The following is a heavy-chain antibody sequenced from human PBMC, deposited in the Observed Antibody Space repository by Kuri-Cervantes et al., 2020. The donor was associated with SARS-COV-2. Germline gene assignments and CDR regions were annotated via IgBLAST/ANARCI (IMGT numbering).Heavy chain of an antibody. CDR2: IYYSGST. CDR3: ARSYVDTAMVISILFDY. CDR1: GGSISSYY. Sequence: GSLRLSCTVSGGSISSYYWSWIRQPPGKGLEWIGSIYYSGSTYYNPSLKSRVTISVDTSKNQFSLKLSSVTAADTAVYYCARSYVDTAMVISILFDYWGQGTLVTVSS. J-gene: IGHJ4*02. V-gene: IGHV4-39*01. D-gene: IGHD5-18*01.